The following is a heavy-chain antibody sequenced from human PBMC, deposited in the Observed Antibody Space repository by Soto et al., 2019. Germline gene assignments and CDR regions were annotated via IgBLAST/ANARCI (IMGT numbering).Heavy chain of an antibody. D-gene: IGHD3-10*01. CDR1: GGSISSDNW. J-gene: IGHJ4*02. V-gene: IGHV4-4*02. CDR3: ARALWFGESLNDN. CDR2: IYHSGST. Sequence: SETLSLTCAVSGGSISSDNWWSWVRQPPGKGLEWLGEIYHSGSTNYNPSLKSRVTISLDKSKNQFSLRLTSVTAADTAVYYCARALWFGESLNDNWGQGTLVTVSS.